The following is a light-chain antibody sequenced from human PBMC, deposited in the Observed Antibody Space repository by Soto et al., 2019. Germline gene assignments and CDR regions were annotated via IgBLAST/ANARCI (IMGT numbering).Light chain of an antibody. CDR3: QSYDSSLSGSV. CDR1: SSNIGAGYD. Sequence: QAVLTQPPSVSGAPGQRGTISCTGSSSNIGAGYDVHWYQQLPGTAPKLLIYGNSNRHSGVPDRFSGSKSGTSASLAITGLQAEDEAGYYCQSYDSSLSGSVFGGGTKLTVL. V-gene: IGLV1-40*01. CDR2: GNS. J-gene: IGLJ2*01.